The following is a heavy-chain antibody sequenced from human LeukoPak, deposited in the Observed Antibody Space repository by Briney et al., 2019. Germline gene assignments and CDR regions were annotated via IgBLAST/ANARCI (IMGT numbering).Heavy chain of an antibody. J-gene: IGHJ4*02. V-gene: IGHV3-23*01. CDR1: GFTFYMYA. D-gene: IGHD3-10*01. Sequence: PGGSLTLSCQASGFTFYMYAMSWVRQAPGKGLEWVASMCGTAGCTFYPDSVKGRFTISRDNSKNVLYLRMNSLTAEDTAIYYCAKVKVRGVIDYWGQGTLVTVSS. CDR2: MCGTAGCT. CDR3: AKVKVRGVIDY.